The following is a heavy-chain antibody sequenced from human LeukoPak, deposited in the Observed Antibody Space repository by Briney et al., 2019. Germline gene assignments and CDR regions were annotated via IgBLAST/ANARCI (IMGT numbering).Heavy chain of an antibody. D-gene: IGHD5-18*01. Sequence: SETLSLTCTVSGGSISGHYWSWIRQPPGKGLEWIGYIYYNGNTDYNPSLKSRVTISVDTSKNQFSLKVNSVTAADTAVYYCARTQPFGYSYGPYFDYWGQGTLVTVSS. J-gene: IGHJ4*02. V-gene: IGHV4-59*08. CDR1: GGSISGHY. CDR2: IYYNGNT. CDR3: ARTQPFGYSYGPYFDY.